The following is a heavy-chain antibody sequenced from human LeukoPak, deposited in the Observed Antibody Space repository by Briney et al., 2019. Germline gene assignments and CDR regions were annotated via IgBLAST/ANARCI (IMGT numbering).Heavy chain of an antibody. J-gene: IGHJ2*01. Sequence: PGGSLSLSCVGSGFTFSFNGIQWVRQAAGKWREWVAVVAADGGHKVYSDSVKGRFSLSRDNSKNTAFLQIDSLGAEDAAVYFCAREHSHNNWFFDLWGPGTPVTVSS. CDR2: VAADGGHK. D-gene: IGHD5-18*01. V-gene: IGHV3-30*03. CDR3: AREHSHNNWFFDL. CDR1: GFTFSFNG.